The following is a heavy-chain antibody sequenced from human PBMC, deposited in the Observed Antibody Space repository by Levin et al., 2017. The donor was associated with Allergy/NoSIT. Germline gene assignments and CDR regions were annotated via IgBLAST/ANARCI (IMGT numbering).Heavy chain of an antibody. V-gene: IGHV1-18*01. CDR2: ISAYNGNT. Sequence: PAASVKVSCKASGYTFTSYGISWVRQAPGQGLEWMGWISAYNGNTNYAQKLQGRVTMTTDTSTSTAYMELRSLRSDDTAVYYCARERDYGSGSYSFDYWGQGTLVTVSS. J-gene: IGHJ4*02. CDR1: GYTFTSYG. D-gene: IGHD3-10*01. CDR3: ARERDYGSGSYSFDY.